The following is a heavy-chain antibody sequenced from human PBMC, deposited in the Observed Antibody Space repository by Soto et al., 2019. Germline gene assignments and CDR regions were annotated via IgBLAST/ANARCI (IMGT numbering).Heavy chain of an antibody. D-gene: IGHD3-10*01. Sequence: QVQLVESGGGAVQPGTSLRLSCAASGFSFSSFGMHWVRQAPGKGLEWVAVISYDVSNKDYVDSVKGRFTISRDNSKNMLYLQMNSLRAEDTAVYYCARDWLGEYFDYWGQGTLVTVSS. CDR1: GFSFSSFG. J-gene: IGHJ4*02. V-gene: IGHV3-33*01. CDR3: ARDWLGEYFDY. CDR2: ISYDVSNK.